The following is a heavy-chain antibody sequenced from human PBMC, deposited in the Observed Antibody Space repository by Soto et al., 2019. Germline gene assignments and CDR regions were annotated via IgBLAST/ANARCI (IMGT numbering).Heavy chain of an antibody. D-gene: IGHD3-10*01. CDR3: ARDLDGSGSYYTGY. CDR2: ISTYNGNT. J-gene: IGHJ4*02. CDR1: GYIFITYG. Sequence: ASVKVSGKASGYIFITYGISWVRQAPGQGLEWMGRISTYNGNTNYAQNLQGRVTMTADTSTNTAYMELRSLRSDDTAVYYCARDLDGSGSYYTGYWGPGTLVTAPQ. V-gene: IGHV1-18*01.